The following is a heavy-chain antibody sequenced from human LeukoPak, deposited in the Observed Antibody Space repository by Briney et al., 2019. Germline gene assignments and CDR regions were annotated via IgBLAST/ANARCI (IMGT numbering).Heavy chain of an antibody. CDR1: GYTFTGYI. D-gene: IGHD6-6*01. CDR2: INPNSGGT. CDR3: ARVQAYSSSPRFDY. J-gene: IGHJ4*02. V-gene: IGHV1-2*02. Sequence: ASVKVSCKASGYTFTGYIMHWVRQAPGQGLEWMGWINPNSGGTNYAQKFQGRVTMTRDTSISTAYMELSRLRSDDTAVYYCARVQAYSSSPRFDYWGQGTLVTVSS.